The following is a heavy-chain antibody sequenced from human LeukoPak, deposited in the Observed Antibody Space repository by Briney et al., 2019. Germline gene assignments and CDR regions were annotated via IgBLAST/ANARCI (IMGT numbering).Heavy chain of an antibody. CDR3: ARGDYGAAAGNPVY. D-gene: IGHD6-13*01. V-gene: IGHV3-30*04. CDR1: GFTFSSYA. J-gene: IGHJ4*02. CDR2: ISYDGSNK. Sequence: GGSLRLSCAASGFTFSSYAMHWVRQAPGKGLEWVAVISYDGSNKYYADSVKGRFTISRDNSKNTLYLQMNSLRAEDTAVYYCARGDYGAAAGNPVYWGQGTLVTVSS.